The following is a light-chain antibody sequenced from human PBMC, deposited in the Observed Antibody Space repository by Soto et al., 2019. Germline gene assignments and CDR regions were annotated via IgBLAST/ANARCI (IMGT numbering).Light chain of an antibody. CDR3: QQTYRTPLT. Sequence: DIQMTQFPLSQSASVGDRVTITCRASQTIRSHLNWYQQKPGEAPKIVIYATSTLQSGVPSRFSGSVSGTDFILTISSLQPEDFATYYCQQTYRTPLTFGGGTKVEIK. CDR1: QTIRSH. CDR2: ATS. V-gene: IGKV1-39*01. J-gene: IGKJ4*01.